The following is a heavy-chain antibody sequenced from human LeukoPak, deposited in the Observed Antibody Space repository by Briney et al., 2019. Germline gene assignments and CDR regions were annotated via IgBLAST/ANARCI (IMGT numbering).Heavy chain of an antibody. CDR2: INPNSGGT. CDR3: ARESSIAGAGNNWFDP. D-gene: IGHD6-19*01. V-gene: IGHV1-2*02. J-gene: IGHJ5*02. Sequence: ASVKVSCKASGYTFSGYYMHWVRQAPGQGLEWMGWINPNSGGTNYAQKFQGRVTMTRDTSISTAYMELSRLRSDDTAVYYCARESSIAGAGNNWFDPWGQGTLVTVSS. CDR1: GYTFSGYY.